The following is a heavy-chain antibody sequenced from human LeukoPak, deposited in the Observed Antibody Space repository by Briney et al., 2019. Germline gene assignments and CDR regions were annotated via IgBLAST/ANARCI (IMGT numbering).Heavy chain of an antibody. CDR3: ARAWFGELFGNFDY. J-gene: IGHJ4*02. Sequence: GGSLRLSCAASGFTFSSYSMNWVRQAPGKRLEWVSSISSSSSYIYYADSVKGRFTISRDNAKNSLYLQMNSLRAEDTAVYYCARAWFGELFGNFDYWGQGTLVTVSS. CDR2: ISSSSSYI. D-gene: IGHD3-10*01. V-gene: IGHV3-21*01. CDR1: GFTFSSYS.